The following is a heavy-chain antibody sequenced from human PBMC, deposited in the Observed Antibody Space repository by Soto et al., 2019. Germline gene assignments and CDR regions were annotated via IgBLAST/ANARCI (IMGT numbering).Heavy chain of an antibody. D-gene: IGHD5-18*01. CDR3: ARGEAMATFNY. J-gene: IGHJ4*02. Sequence: PSETLSLTCTVSGGSISSGDYYWSWIRQPPGKGLEWIGYIYYSGSTYYNPSLKSRVTISVDTSKNQFSLKLSSVTAADTAVYYCARGEAMATFNYWGQGTLVTVSS. CDR2: IYYSGST. V-gene: IGHV4-30-4*01. CDR1: GGSISSGDYY.